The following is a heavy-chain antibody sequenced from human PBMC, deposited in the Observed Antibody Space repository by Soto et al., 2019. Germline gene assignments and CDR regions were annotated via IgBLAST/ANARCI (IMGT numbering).Heavy chain of an antibody. J-gene: IGHJ4*02. CDR2: ISYDGSNK. V-gene: IGHV3-30*18. D-gene: IGHD3-22*01. CDR3: AKSGWGWYYDSSGYLDY. Sequence: QVQLVESGGGVVQPGRSLRLSCAASGFTFSSYGMHWVRQAPGKGLEWVAVISYDGSNKYYADSVKGRFTISRDNSKNTVYRQMNSLRAEDTAVYYCAKSGWGWYYDSSGYLDYWGQGTLVTVSS. CDR1: GFTFSSYG.